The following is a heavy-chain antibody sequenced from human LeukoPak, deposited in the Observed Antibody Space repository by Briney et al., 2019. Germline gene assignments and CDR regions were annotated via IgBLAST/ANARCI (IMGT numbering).Heavy chain of an antibody. V-gene: IGHV3-23*01. CDR3: ARDGYLSSGSYKELIDY. D-gene: IGHD1-26*01. CDR1: GFTFSRHA. Sequence: GGSLRLSCAVSGFTFSRHAMGWVRQAPGKGLEWVAGITDNGGDRNYGDSVKGRFTISGDNSKSTLDLQMNSLRAEDTAVYYCARDGYLSSGSYKELIDYWGQGTLVTVSS. J-gene: IGHJ4*02. CDR2: ITDNGGDR.